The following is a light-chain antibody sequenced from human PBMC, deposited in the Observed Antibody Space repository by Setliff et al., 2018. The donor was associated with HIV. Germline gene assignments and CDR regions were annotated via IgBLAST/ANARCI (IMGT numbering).Light chain of an antibody. CDR2: DAG. Sequence: QAVVTQEPSLTVSPGGTVTLTCASDSGAVTSGHFPYWFQQKPGQAPRTLIYDAGTKLSSTPARFSGSLLGGKAALTLSGAQPEDEVDYYCLLFYSGVRVFGGGTKVTVL. CDR1: SGAVTSGHF. V-gene: IGLV7-46*01. J-gene: IGLJ2*01. CDR3: LLFYSGVRV.